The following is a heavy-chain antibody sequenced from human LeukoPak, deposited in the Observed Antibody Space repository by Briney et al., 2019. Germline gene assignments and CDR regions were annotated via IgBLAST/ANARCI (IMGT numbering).Heavy chain of an antibody. J-gene: IGHJ4*02. D-gene: IGHD7-27*01. CDR3: TTGTGDVDY. Sequence: GGSLRLSCAASGFTFSNAWMSWVRQAPGKGLEWVGCIKSKTDGGTTDYAAPVKGRFTISRDDSKNTLYLQMNSLKTEDTAVYYCTTGTGDVDYWGQGTLVTVSS. CDR1: GFTFSNAW. V-gene: IGHV3-15*01. CDR2: IKSKTDGGTT.